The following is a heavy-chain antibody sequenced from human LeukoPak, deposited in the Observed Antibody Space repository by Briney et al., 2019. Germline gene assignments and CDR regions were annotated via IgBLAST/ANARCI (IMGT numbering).Heavy chain of an antibody. D-gene: IGHD2-21*01. Sequence: PSETLSLNCTVSGGSISRNSDYWGWIRQPPGKGLEWIGSIYYGGSTYYNPSLKSRVTISVDTSKNQFSLKLSSVTAADTAVYYCAREYSLDLDYWGQGTLVTVSS. CDR2: IYYGGST. CDR1: GGSISRNSDY. J-gene: IGHJ4*02. V-gene: IGHV4-39*07. CDR3: AREYSLDLDY.